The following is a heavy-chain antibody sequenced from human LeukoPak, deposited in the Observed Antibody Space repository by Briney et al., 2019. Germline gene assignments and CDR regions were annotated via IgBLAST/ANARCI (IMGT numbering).Heavy chain of an antibody. CDR3: ARDLYYDFWSGYYTGSKANFDY. CDR2: ISSSSSYI. CDR1: GFTFSSYG. D-gene: IGHD3-3*01. J-gene: IGHJ4*02. V-gene: IGHV3-21*01. Sequence: PGGSLRLSCAASGFTFSSYGMHWVRQAPGKGLEWVSSISSSSSYIYYADSVKGRFTISRDNAKNSLYLQMNSPRAEDTAVYYCARDLYYDFWSGYYTGSKANFDYWGQGTLVTVSS.